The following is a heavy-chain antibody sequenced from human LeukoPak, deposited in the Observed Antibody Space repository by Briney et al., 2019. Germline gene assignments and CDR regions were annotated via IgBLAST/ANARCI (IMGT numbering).Heavy chain of an antibody. CDR1: GGSMSAAGYF. J-gene: IGHJ4*02. CDR3: ARWSQSYFDN. CDR2: IYYSGAT. Sequence: SQTLSLTCTVSGGSMSAAGYFWSWIRQHPGKGLEWIGNIYYSGATFYNSSLKSRHTISVDTSKNQFSLKATSVTAADTAVYYCARWSQSYFDNWGQGTLVTVAS. V-gene: IGHV4-31*03.